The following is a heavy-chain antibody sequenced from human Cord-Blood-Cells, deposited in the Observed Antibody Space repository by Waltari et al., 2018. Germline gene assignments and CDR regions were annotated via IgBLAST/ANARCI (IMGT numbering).Heavy chain of an antibody. D-gene: IGHD6-13*01. J-gene: IGHJ2*01. CDR3: ARGYSSSWYWYFDL. CDR1: GYTFTSYA. V-gene: IGHV1-3*01. Sequence: QVQLVQSGAEVKKPGASVKASCKASGYTFTSYAMHWVRQAPGQRLEWMGWINAGNGNTKYSQKFQGRVTITRDTSASTAYMELSSLRSEDTAVYYCARGYSSSWYWYFDLWGRGTLVTVSS. CDR2: INAGNGNT.